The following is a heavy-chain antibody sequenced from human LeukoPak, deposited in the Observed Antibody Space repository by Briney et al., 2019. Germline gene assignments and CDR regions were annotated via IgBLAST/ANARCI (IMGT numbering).Heavy chain of an antibody. D-gene: IGHD3-22*01. CDR2: IIPIFGTA. Sequence: SVKVSCKASGGTFSSYAISWVRQAPGQGLEWMGGIIPIFGTANYAQKFQGRVTITADESTSTAYMELSSLRSEDTAVYYCARAPRYYYDSSGYPMSFWFDPWGQGTLVTVSS. J-gene: IGHJ5*02. CDR3: ARAPRYYYDSSGYPMSFWFDP. CDR1: GGTFSSYA. V-gene: IGHV1-69*13.